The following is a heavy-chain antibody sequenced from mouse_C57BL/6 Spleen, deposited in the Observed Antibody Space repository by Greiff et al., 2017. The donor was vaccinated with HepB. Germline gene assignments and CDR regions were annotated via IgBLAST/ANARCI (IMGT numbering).Heavy chain of an antibody. Sequence: QVQLQQSGAELVKPGASVKISCKASGYAFSSYWMNWVKQRPGKGLEWIGQIYPGDGDTNYNGKFKGKATLTADKSSSTAYMQLSSLTSEDSAVYFCARGAYYSNSYYAMDYWGQGTSVTVSS. J-gene: IGHJ4*01. D-gene: IGHD2-5*01. V-gene: IGHV1-80*01. CDR1: GYAFSSYW. CDR2: IYPGDGDT. CDR3: ARGAYYSNSYYAMDY.